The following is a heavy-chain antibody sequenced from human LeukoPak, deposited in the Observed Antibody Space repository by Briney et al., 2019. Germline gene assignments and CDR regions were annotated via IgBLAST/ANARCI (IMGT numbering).Heavy chain of an antibody. V-gene: IGHV1-69*05. D-gene: IGHD3-9*01. Sequence: GSSVKVSCKASGGTFSSYAISWVRQAPGQGLEWMGGIIPIFGTANYAQKFQGRVTITTDESTRTAYMELSSLRSEDTAVYYCARETPKYYDILTGSEKGNWVDPWGQGTLVTVSS. CDR1: GGTFSSYA. J-gene: IGHJ5*02. CDR2: IIPIFGTA. CDR3: ARETPKYYDILTGSEKGNWVDP.